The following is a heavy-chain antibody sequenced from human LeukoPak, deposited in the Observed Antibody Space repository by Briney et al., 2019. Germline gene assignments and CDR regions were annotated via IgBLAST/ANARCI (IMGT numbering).Heavy chain of an antibody. CDR2: IYYSGST. V-gene: IGHV4-59*08. CDR3: ARLEVGKLLGGLHDAFDI. Sequence: KPSETLSLTCTVSGGSISNYYWTWIRQPPGKGLEWIAYIYYSGSTNYNPSLESRVTISIDTSKNQFSLKLTSVTAADTAVYYCARLEVGKLLGGLHDAFDIWGQGTMVTVSS. D-gene: IGHD1-26*01. J-gene: IGHJ3*02. CDR1: GGSISNYY.